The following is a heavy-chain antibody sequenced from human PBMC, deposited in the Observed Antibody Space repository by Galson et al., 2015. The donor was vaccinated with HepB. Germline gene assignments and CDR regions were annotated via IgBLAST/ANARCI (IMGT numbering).Heavy chain of an antibody. CDR1: GVTFSSYT. CDR3: ARGLGSGGYRSYYYGMDV. Sequence: SVRVSCTASGVTFSSYTISWVRQAPGKGLEWMGRIITILGIANYAPKFQGRVTITADKSTSTAYMELSSLRSEETAVYYCARGLGSGGYRSYYYGMDVWGQGTTVTVSS. CDR2: IITILGIA. J-gene: IGHJ6*02. D-gene: IGHD3-10*01. V-gene: IGHV1-69*02.